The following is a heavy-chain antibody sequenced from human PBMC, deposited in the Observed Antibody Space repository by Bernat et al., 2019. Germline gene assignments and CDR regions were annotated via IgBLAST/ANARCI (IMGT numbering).Heavy chain of an antibody. CDR3: ARRPSSSSWYFNWYFDL. CDR1: GYSFTSYW. Sequence: EVQLVQSGAEVKKPGESLEISCKGSGYSFTSYWIGWVRQMPGKGLEWMGIIYPGDSDTRYSPSFQGQVTISADKSISTAYLQWSSLKASDTAMYYCARRPSSSSWYFNWYFDLWGRGTLVTVSS. CDR2: IYPGDSDT. J-gene: IGHJ2*01. V-gene: IGHV5-51*01. D-gene: IGHD6-13*01.